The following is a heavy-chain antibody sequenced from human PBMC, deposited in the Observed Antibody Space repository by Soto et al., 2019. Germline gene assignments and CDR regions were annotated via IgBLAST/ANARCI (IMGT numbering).Heavy chain of an antibody. CDR3: ARGDREDIAVVIGVRPGEYGVDV. D-gene: IGHD2-15*01. CDR1: GFTFSNYA. V-gene: IGHV3-30-3*01. CDR2: ISYNGGNK. J-gene: IGHJ6*02. Sequence: GGSLRLSCAASGFTFSNYAMSWVRQAPGKGLDCVSAISYNGGNKFYRDYVKGRFTISRDNSKNTLYLQINSLRYEDTAVYYCARGDREDIAVVIGVRPGEYGVDVWGQGTTVTVSS.